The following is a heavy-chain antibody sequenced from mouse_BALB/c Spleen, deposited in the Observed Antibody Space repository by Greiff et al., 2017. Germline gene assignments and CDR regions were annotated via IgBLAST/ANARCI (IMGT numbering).Heavy chain of an antibody. J-gene: IGHJ4*01. Sequence: VQLKESGPGLVAPSQSLSITCTVSGFSLTSYGVHWVRQPPGKGLEWLGVIWAGGSTNYNSALMSRLSISKDNSKSQVFLKMNSLQTDDTAMYYCVKYYDYGGAMDYWGQGTSVTVSS. D-gene: IGHD2-4*01. V-gene: IGHV2-9*02. CDR2: IWAGGST. CDR1: GFSLTSYG. CDR3: VKYYDYGGAMDY.